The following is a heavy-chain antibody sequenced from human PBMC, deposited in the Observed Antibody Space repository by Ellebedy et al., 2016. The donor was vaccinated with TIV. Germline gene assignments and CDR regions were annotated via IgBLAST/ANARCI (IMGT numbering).Heavy chain of an antibody. D-gene: IGHD3-10*01. CDR3: ERGGGMVRGGIDY. J-gene: IGHJ4*02. Sequence: AASVKVSCKASGGTFSGYAISWVRQAPGQGLEWMGGIIPIFGTANYAQKFQGRVTITADESTSTAYMELSRLRSDDTDGYYCERGGGMVRGGIDYWGQGTLVTVSS. CDR1: GGTFSGYA. V-gene: IGHV1-69*13. CDR2: IIPIFGTA.